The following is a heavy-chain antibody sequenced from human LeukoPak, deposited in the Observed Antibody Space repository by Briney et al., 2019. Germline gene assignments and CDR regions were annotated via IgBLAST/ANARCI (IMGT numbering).Heavy chain of an antibody. Sequence: GESLKISCAASGLPLSSYSINWVRQAPGKGLEWVSYISSSGSAIYYVDSVKGRFTVSRDNAKNSLFLQMNSPRAEDTAVYYCVRVKGSYFDYWGQGALVTVSS. D-gene: IGHD2-15*01. CDR3: VRVKGSYFDY. CDR1: GLPLSSYS. J-gene: IGHJ4*02. CDR2: ISSSGSAI. V-gene: IGHV3-48*01.